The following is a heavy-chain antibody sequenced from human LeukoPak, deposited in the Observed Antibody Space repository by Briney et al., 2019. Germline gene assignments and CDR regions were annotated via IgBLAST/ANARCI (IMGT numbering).Heavy chain of an antibody. D-gene: IGHD6-19*01. J-gene: IGHJ4*02. CDR3: ARDRPKQWLVTGGIDY. CDR1: GFTFSSYW. CDR2: IKQDGSEK. Sequence: GGSLRLSCAASGFTFSSYWMSWVRQAPGKGLEWVANIKQDGSEKYYVDSVKGRSTISRDNAKNSLYVQMNSLRAEDTAVYYCARDRPKQWLVTGGIDYWGQGTLVTVSS. V-gene: IGHV3-7*01.